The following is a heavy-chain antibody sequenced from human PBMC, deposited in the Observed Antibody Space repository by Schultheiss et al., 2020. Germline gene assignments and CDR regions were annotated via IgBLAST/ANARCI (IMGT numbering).Heavy chain of an antibody. CDR1: GFTFSSYG. Sequence: GGSLRLSCAASGFTFSSYGMHWVRQAPGKGLEWVAVISSNGSNKYYADSVKGLFTISRDNTKNSLYLQMNSMRAEDTALYYCAKGVGSSWYSHWFDPWGQGTLVTVSS. V-gene: IGHV3-30*18. J-gene: IGHJ5*02. D-gene: IGHD6-13*01. CDR2: ISSNGSNK. CDR3: AKGVGSSWYSHWFDP.